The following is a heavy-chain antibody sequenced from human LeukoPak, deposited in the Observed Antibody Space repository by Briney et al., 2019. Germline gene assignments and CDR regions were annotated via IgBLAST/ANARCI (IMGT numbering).Heavy chain of an antibody. D-gene: IGHD5-24*01. Sequence: QPSETLSLTCAVYGGSFSGYYWSWIRQPPGKGLEWIGEINHSGSTNYNPSLKSRVTISVDTSKNQFSLKLSSVTAADTAVYYCAHGYKGKKAFDPWGQGTLVTVSS. CDR1: GGSFSGYY. J-gene: IGHJ5*02. V-gene: IGHV4-34*01. CDR2: INHSGST. CDR3: AHGYKGKKAFDP.